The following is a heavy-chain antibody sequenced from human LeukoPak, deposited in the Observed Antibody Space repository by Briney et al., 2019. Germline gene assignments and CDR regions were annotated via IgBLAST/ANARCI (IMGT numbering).Heavy chain of an antibody. J-gene: IGHJ3*02. CDR3: ARDHVKLGSGFHPFDAFDI. D-gene: IGHD3-22*01. CDR2: FNTYTGNP. Sequence: ASVKVSCKASGYSFTTYGMNWVPQAPGQGLEWMGWFNTYTGNPTYAQGFTGRFVFSLDTSVTTSSLQISSLKAEDTAVYYCARDHVKLGSGFHPFDAFDIWGQGTLVTVPS. CDR1: GYSFTTYG. V-gene: IGHV7-4-1*02.